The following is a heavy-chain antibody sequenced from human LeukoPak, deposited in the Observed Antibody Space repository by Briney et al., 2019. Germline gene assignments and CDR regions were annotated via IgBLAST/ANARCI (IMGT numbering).Heavy chain of an antibody. Sequence: SETLSLTCTVSGGSISSYYWSWIRQPAGKGLEWIGRIYTSGSTNYNPSLKSRVTMSVDTSKNQFSLKLSSVTAADTAVYYCARGGWGGSSNWFDPWGQGTLVTVSS. J-gene: IGHJ5*02. CDR1: GGSISSYY. CDR2: IYTSGST. D-gene: IGHD3-16*01. V-gene: IGHV4-4*07. CDR3: ARGGWGGSSNWFDP.